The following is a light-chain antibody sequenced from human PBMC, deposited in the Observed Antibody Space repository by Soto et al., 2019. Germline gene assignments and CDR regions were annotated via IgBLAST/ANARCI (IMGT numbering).Light chain of an antibody. CDR2: AAS. Sequence: DIQMTQSPSSLSAFVGDRVTITCRASQSISSYLNWYQQKPGKAPKRLIYAASSLQSGVPSRFSGSGSGTDFTLTISSLQPEDFATYYCQQSYSSITFGQGTRLEI. J-gene: IGKJ5*01. CDR1: QSISSY. CDR3: QQSYSSIT. V-gene: IGKV1-39*01.